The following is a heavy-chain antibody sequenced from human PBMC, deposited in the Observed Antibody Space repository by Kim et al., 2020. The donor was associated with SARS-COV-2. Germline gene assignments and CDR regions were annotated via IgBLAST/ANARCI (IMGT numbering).Heavy chain of an antibody. J-gene: IGHJ3*02. Sequence: GGSLRLSCKGFGYTFNGYAMGWVRQAPGKGLEWVSDISASGQSTYYADSVKGRFNISRDNPQNTMYLQMSGLRTEDTAFYYCAKVQRVVVVARDVFDKLGQGTLVTVSS. CDR2: ISASGQST. CDR1: GYTFNGYA. CDR3: AKVQRVVVVARDVFDK. V-gene: IGHV3-23*01. D-gene: IGHD2-15*01.